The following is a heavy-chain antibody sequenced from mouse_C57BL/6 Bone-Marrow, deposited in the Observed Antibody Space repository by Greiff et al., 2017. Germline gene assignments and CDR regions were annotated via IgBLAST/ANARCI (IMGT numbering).Heavy chain of an antibody. Sequence: QVQLQQSGAELVKPGASVKISCKASGYAFSSYWMNWVKQRPGKGLEWIGQIYPGDGDTNYNGKFKGKATLTADKSSSTAYMQLSSLTSEDSAVYFCARSPAYYSNYWCAYWGQGTLVTVSA. V-gene: IGHV1-80*01. D-gene: IGHD2-5*01. J-gene: IGHJ3*01. CDR1: GYAFSSYW. CDR3: ARSPAYYSNYWCAY. CDR2: IYPGDGDT.